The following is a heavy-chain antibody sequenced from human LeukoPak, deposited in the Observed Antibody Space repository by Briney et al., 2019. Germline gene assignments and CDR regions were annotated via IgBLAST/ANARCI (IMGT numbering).Heavy chain of an antibody. Sequence: GGSLRLSCAASGFTFSDYYMSWIRQAPGKGLEWVSYISSSSSYTNYADSVKGRFTITRDNAKNSLYLQMNSLRAEDTAVYYCARDLVASEDYWGQGTLVTVSS. CDR1: GFTFSDYY. J-gene: IGHJ4*02. CDR3: ARDLVASEDY. D-gene: IGHD5-12*01. V-gene: IGHV3-11*06. CDR2: ISSSSSYT.